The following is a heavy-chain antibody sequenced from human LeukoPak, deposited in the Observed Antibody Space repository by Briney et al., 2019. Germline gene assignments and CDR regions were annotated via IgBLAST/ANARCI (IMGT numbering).Heavy chain of an antibody. J-gene: IGHJ6*03. CDR1: GGSISSNNW. D-gene: IGHD4-17*01. V-gene: IGHV4-4*02. CDR2: IYHSGSA. Sequence: KPSGTLSLTCDVSGGSISSNNWWNWLRQPPGKGLEWIGEIYHSGSANYNASLKSRVTISVDKSKNQFSLRLTSVTAADTAVYYCAKDYGAHYYYYYMDVWGKGTTVTISS. CDR3: AKDYGAHYYYYYMDV.